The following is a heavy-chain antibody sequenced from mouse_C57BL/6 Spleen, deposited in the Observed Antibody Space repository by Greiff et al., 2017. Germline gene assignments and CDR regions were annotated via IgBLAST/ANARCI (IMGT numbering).Heavy chain of an antibody. D-gene: IGHD2-4*01. J-gene: IGHJ4*01. CDR1: GYTFTSYW. V-gene: IGHV1-55*01. CDR2: IYPGSGST. CDR3: ARLGDYDEYYAMDY. Sequence: QVQLQQPGAELVKPGASVKMSCKASGYTFTSYWITWVKQRPGQGLEWIGDIYPGSGSTNYNEKFKSKATLTVDTSSSTAYMQLSSRTSEDSAVYYCARLGDYDEYYAMDYWGQGTSVTVSS.